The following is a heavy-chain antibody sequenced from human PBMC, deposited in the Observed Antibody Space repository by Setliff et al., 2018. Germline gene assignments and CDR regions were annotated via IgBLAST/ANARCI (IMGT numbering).Heavy chain of an antibody. V-gene: IGHV4-59*11. D-gene: IGHD5-12*01. J-gene: IGHJ4*02. Sequence: SETLSLTCTVSGASINSHYWSWIRQAPGKGLEWIGHVYYSGAANYNPSLKSRVTVSVDTSKNQFSLRLISVTAADTAVYYCARGGTFRYFDYWGQGTPVTVSS. CDR1: GASINSHY. CDR2: VYYSGAA. CDR3: ARGGTFRYFDY.